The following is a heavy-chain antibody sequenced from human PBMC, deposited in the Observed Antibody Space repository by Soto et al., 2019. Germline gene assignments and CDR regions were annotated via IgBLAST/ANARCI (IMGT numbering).Heavy chain of an antibody. Sequence: EVQLVESGGGLVQPGGSLRLSCGASGLAFSTSWMAWVRQAPGKGPEWVAELNPDGSVKRYVDAVRGRVTSSKDNAKNSVDLQMNSLRAEDTAIYYCARDPYFAAIDYWGRGTLVTVSP. CDR2: LNPDGSVK. J-gene: IGHJ4*02. CDR3: ARDPYFAAIDY. V-gene: IGHV3-7*01. D-gene: IGHD1-26*01. CDR1: GLAFSTSW.